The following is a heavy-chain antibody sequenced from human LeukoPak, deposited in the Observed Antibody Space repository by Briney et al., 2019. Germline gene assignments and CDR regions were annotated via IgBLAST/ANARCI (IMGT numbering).Heavy chain of an antibody. CDR2: MYYSGST. J-gene: IGHJ4*02. Sequence: KASETLSLTCTVSGGSISSSSYYWGWIRQTPGKGLEWIGSMYYSGSTYYRPSLKSRVTMSVDASKSQFSLKLSSVTAADTAVYYCARHSGTYYADFDYWGQGTLVTVSS. V-gene: IGHV4-39*01. CDR3: ARHSGTYYADFDY. D-gene: IGHD1-26*01. CDR1: GGSISSSSYY.